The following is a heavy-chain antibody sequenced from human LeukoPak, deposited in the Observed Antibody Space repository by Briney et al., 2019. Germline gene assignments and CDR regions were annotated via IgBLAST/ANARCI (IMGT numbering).Heavy chain of an antibody. D-gene: IGHD5-24*01. Sequence: SETLSLTCAVYGGSFSGYYWSWIRQPPGKGLEWIGEINHSGSTNYNPSLKSRVTISVDTSKNQFSLKLSSVTAADTAVYYCARGVENGMDVWGQGTTVTVSS. CDR2: INHSGST. V-gene: IGHV4-34*01. CDR1: GGSFSGYY. J-gene: IGHJ6*02. CDR3: ARGVENGMDV.